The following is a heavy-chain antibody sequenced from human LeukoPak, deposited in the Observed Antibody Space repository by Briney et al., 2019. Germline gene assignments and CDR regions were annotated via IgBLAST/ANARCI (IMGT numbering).Heavy chain of an antibody. CDR3: ARSPNHPLIPMNYYFDY. J-gene: IGHJ4*02. V-gene: IGHV4-59*12. D-gene: IGHD1-14*01. CDR1: GGSITTYY. CDR2: IYHSGST. Sequence: SSETLSLTCTVSGGSITTYYWSWIRQPPRKGMERIGYIYHSGSTYYNPSLKRRVTISVDRSKNQFSLKLSSVTAADTAVYYCARSPNHPLIPMNYYFDYWGQGTLVTVSP.